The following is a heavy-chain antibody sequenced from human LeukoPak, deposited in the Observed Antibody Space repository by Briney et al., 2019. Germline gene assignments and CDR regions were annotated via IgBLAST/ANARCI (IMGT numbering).Heavy chain of an antibody. CDR3: ARHADSSGYYFFDY. D-gene: IGHD3-22*01. J-gene: IGHJ4*02. Sequence: SETLSLTCAVSGGSISSSSYFWGWIRQPPGKGLEWIGSIYNSGTTYYSPSLKSRVTISVDTSKNQFSLKLSSVTAADTAVYYCARHADSSGYYFFDYWGQGTLVTVSS. CDR1: GGSISSSSYF. CDR2: IYNSGTT. V-gene: IGHV4-39*01.